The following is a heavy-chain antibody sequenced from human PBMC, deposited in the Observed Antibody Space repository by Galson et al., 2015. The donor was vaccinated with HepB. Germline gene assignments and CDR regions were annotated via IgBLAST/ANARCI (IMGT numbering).Heavy chain of an antibody. CDR2: IYPGDSDT. J-gene: IGHJ3*02. D-gene: IGHD5-12*01. V-gene: IGHV5-51*01. CDR1: GYSFTTYW. Sequence: QSGAEVTKPGESLKISCQSSGYSFTTYWIGWVRQVPGKGLEWMGIIYPGDSDTRYSPSFRGQVTISADKSISTAYLQWGSLKASDTAMYYCARCFSGYPPHAFDIWGQGTMVTVSS. CDR3: ARCFSGYPPHAFDI.